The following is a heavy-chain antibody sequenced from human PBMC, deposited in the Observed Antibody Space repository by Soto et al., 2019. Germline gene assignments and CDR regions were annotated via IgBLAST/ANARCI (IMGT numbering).Heavy chain of an antibody. CDR1: GYTFTSYV. CDR2: ISAYNGNT. J-gene: IGHJ5*02. Sequence: GSSVKVSCKASGYTFTSYVISWVRQAPGQGLEWMGWISAYNGNTNYAQKLQGRVTMTTDTSTSTASMELRSLRSVDTAVYYCESADTGGYYFWFDAWGQGTVVTV. D-gene: IGHD3-10*01. CDR3: ESADTGGYYFWFDA. V-gene: IGHV1-18*01.